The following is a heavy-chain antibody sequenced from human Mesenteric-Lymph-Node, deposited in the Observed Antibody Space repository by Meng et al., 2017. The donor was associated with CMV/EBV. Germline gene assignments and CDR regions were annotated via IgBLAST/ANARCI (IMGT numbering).Heavy chain of an antibody. Sequence: QVQLHQWGAGLLKPSETLSVTCAVYGGSFSGYYWNWIRQSPEKGLEWIGEINHSGSTTYSPSFTSRIIISVDTSTNQISLNMSSVTAADTAVYYCARGSSYYILTGYFDYWGQGALVTVSS. D-gene: IGHD3-9*01. J-gene: IGHJ4*02. CDR3: ARGSSYYILTGYFDY. CDR1: GGSFSGYY. CDR2: INHSGST. V-gene: IGHV4-34*01.